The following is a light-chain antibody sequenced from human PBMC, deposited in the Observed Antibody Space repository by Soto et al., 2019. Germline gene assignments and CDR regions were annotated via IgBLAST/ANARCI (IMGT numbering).Light chain of an antibody. Sequence: EVVMTQSPATLSVSPGESATLSCRASHSVSSSLAWYQQKPGQTPRLXIYGASTRATGVPARFSGSGSGTEGTITIGSLQSEDFEVYYCQHYNTWPWTFGQGTKVDI. CDR2: GAS. CDR3: QHYNTWPWT. J-gene: IGKJ1*01. CDR1: HSVSSS. V-gene: IGKV3-15*01.